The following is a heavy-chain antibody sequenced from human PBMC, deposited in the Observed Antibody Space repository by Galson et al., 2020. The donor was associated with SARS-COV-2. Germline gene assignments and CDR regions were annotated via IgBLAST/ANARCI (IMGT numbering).Heavy chain of an antibody. Sequence: SETLSLTCNVSGSSISGGYFWSWIRQPAGKGLEWIGRIYSSGTTNYNPSLKSRVTLSVDTSKNQISLKLSSVTAADTAVYHCARGLGSMTTMGVIDNWGLGTLVTVSS. CDR2: IYSSGTT. J-gene: IGHJ4*02. CDR1: GSSISGGYF. D-gene: IGHD3-16*01. V-gene: IGHV4-4*07. CDR3: ARGLGSMTTMGVIDN.